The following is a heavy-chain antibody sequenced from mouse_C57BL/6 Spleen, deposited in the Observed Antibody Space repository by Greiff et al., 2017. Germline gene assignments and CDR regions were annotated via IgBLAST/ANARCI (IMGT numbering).Heavy chain of an antibody. CDR2: INPNNGGT. J-gene: IGHJ4*01. CDR1: GYTFTDYN. Sequence: EVQLQQSGPELVKPGASVKIPCKASGYTFTDYNMDWVKQSHGKSLEWIGDINPNNGGTNYNQKFKGKATLTVDKSSSTAYMELRSLTSEDTAVYYGAGLGTTDRLYYAMDYWGQGTSVTVSS. CDR3: AGLGTTDRLYYAMDY. D-gene: IGHD1-1*01. V-gene: IGHV1-18*01.